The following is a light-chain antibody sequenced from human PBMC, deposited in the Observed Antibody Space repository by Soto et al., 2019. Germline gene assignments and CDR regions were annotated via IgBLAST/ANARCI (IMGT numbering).Light chain of an antibody. CDR1: SSDVGSYNL. J-gene: IGLJ1*01. Sequence: QSALTQPASVSGSPGQSITISCTGTSSDVGSYNLVSWYQQHPGKAPKLMLYEGSKRPSGVSNRLSGSKSGKTASLTISGLKAEDESVNSFCSYAGSTTNVFGTGTKVTVL. V-gene: IGLV2-23*01. CDR3: CSYAGSTTNV. CDR2: EGS.